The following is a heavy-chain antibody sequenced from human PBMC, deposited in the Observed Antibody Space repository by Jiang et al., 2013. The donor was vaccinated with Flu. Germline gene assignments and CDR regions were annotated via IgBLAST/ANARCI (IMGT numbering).Heavy chain of an antibody. CDR2: LNHRGTT. Sequence: KPSETLSLTCAVYNESFGAYHWSWIRQPPGKGLEWIGELNHRGTTNYSPSLESRVTISIDTSKKHLSLILSSVTAADTAVYYCARGPIWGQGTMVIVSS. CDR3: ARGPI. CDR1: NESFGAYH. V-gene: IGHV4-34*01. J-gene: IGHJ3*02.